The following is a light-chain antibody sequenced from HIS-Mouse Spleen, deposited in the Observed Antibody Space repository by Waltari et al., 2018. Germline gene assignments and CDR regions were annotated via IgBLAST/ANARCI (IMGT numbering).Light chain of an antibody. CDR3: YSTDSSGNHRV. V-gene: IGLV3-10*01. CDR1: ALPTKY. CDR2: EDS. J-gene: IGLJ2*01. Sequence: SYELTQPPSVSVSPGQTARITCSGGALPTKYAYWYQQKPGQAPVLVSYEDSKRPSGIPERFSGSSSGTMATLTISGAQVEDEADYYCYSTDSSGNHRVFGGGTKLTVL.